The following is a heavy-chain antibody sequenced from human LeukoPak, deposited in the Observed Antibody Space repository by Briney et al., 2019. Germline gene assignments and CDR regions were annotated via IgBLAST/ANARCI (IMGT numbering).Heavy chain of an antibody. CDR3: TSLLGYCTNDVCYNY. D-gene: IGHD2-8*01. CDR1: GFTFGDYA. CDR2: IRSKDNDGTT. J-gene: IGHJ4*02. Sequence: GGSLRLSCTASGFTFGDYAISWVRQAPGKGLEWLGFIRSKDNDGTTAYAASVEGRFIISRDDSKSIAYLQMNDLKTEDTAVYYCTSLLGYCTNDVCYNYWGQGTLVTVSS. V-gene: IGHV3-49*04.